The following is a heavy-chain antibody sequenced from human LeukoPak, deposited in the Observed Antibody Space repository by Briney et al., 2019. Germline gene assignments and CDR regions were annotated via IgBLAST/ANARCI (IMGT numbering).Heavy chain of an antibody. V-gene: IGHV4-4*07. Sequence: SETLSLTCTVSGGSISSYYWSWIRQPAGKGPEWIGRIYTSGSTNYNPSLKSRVTMSVDTSKNQFSLKLSSVTAADTAVYYCARDTYCSGGSCYSDYWGQGTLVTVSS. J-gene: IGHJ4*02. CDR1: GGSISSYY. D-gene: IGHD2-15*01. CDR2: IYTSGST. CDR3: ARDTYCSGGSCYSDY.